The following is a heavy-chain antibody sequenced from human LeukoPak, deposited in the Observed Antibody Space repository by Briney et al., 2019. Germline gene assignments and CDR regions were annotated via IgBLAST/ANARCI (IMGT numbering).Heavy chain of an antibody. V-gene: IGHV4-39*01. CDR1: GDSISSSTYN. D-gene: IGHD5-12*01. J-gene: IGHJ5*02. Sequence: SETLSLTCTVSGDSISSSTYNWGWIRQPPGRGLEWIASIYYCRSTYYNPSLKSRVPISVDTSRNQFSLRVNSVTATDAAVYYCARSPPGATIGGLDPWGQGTLVTVSS. CDR2: IYYCRST. CDR3: ARSPPGATIGGLDP.